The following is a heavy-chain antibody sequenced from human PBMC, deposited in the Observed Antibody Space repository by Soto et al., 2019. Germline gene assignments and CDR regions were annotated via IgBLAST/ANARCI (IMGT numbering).Heavy chain of an antibody. V-gene: IGHV4-59*01. J-gene: IGHJ4*02. D-gene: IGHD4-17*01. CDR3: ARSGLGDRYDY. CDR1: GGSISSYY. CDR2: IYYSGST. Sequence: ASETLSLTCTVSGGSISSYYWSWIRQPPRKGLEWIGYIYYSGSTNYNPSLKSRVTISVDTSKNQFSLKLSSVTAADTAVYYCARSGLGDRYDYWGQGTLVTVSS.